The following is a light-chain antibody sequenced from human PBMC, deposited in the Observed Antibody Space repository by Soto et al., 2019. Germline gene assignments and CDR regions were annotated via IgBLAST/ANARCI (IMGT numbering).Light chain of an antibody. J-gene: IGLJ2*01. V-gene: IGLV2-8*01. CDR1: SSDIGGYNF. CDR2: EVY. CDR3: SSYADTNNLV. Sequence: QSALTQPPSAPGSPGQSVTISCTGTSSDIGGYNFVSWYQQHPGKAPKLMIDEVYKRPSGVPDRFSGSKSGNTASLTVSGLQAEDEADYYCSSYADTNNLVFGGGTKVTVL.